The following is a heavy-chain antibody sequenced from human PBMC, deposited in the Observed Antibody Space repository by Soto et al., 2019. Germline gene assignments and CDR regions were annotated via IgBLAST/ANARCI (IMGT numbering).Heavy chain of an antibody. CDR3: AVGDCSSTRCYNWFDP. Sequence: SVKVSCKASGGTFSSYTISWVRQAPGQGLEWMGRIIPILGIANYAQKFQGRVTITADKSTSTAYMELSSLRSEDTAVYYCAVGDCSSTRCYNWFDPWGQGTLVTVS. CDR1: GGTFSSYT. V-gene: IGHV1-69*02. D-gene: IGHD2-2*01. CDR2: IIPILGIA. J-gene: IGHJ5*02.